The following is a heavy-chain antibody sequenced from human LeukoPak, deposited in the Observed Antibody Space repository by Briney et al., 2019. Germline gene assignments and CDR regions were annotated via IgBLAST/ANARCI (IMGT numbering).Heavy chain of an antibody. V-gene: IGHV1-58*02. CDR1: GFTFTSSA. CDR2: IVVGSGNT. J-gene: IGHJ4*02. CDR3: AAGPNIAAAGTLTDY. Sequence: SVKVSCKASGFTFTSSAMQWVRQARGQRLEWIGWIVVGSGNTNYAQKFQERVTITRDMSTSTAYMELSSLRSEDTAVYYCAAGPNIAAAGTLTDYWGQGTLVTVSS. D-gene: IGHD6-13*01.